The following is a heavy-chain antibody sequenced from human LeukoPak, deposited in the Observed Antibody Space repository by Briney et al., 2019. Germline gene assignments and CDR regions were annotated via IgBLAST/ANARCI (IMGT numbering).Heavy chain of an antibody. CDR1: GFTFSSYA. V-gene: IGHV3-23*01. D-gene: IGHD4-17*01. Sequence: GGSLRLSCAASGFTFSSYAMSWVRKAPGKGLEWVSAISGSGGSTYYADSVKGRFTISRDNSKNTLYLQMNSLRAEDTAVYYCAKDRSGYGDYEDFQHWGQGTLVTVSS. CDR2: ISGSGGST. CDR3: AKDRSGYGDYEDFQH. J-gene: IGHJ1*01.